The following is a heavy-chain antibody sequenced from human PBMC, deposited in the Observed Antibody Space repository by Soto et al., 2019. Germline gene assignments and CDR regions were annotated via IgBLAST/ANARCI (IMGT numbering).Heavy chain of an antibody. CDR1: GGSISAAGDS. Sequence: PSETLSLTCAVSGGSISAAGDSWSWIRQPPGGGLEWIGYIYHSGTFLDTHSLKTRLPMSLDTSKNQVVLTMNNMDPVDTATYYFARKNLKGLRGFDYWGQGTLVTVCS. CDR2: IYHSGTF. D-gene: IGHD5-12*01. J-gene: IGHJ4*02. CDR3: ARKNLKGLRGFDY. V-gene: IGHV4-30-2*02.